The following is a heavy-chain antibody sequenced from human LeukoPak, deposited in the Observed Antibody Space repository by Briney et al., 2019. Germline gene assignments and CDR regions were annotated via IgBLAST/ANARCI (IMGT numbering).Heavy chain of an antibody. J-gene: IGHJ3*02. CDR3: ARGVTLTSPFISAASDI. Sequence: GASVKVSCKASGYTFTNYYLHWVRQAPGQGLEWMGIINPRTGDISYAQKFQGRVTMTRDTSTSTVYMELSSLRSGDTAVYYCARGVTLTSPFISAASDIWGQGSIVTVS. CDR2: INPRTGDI. CDR1: GYTFTNYY. V-gene: IGHV1-46*01. D-gene: IGHD4-17*01.